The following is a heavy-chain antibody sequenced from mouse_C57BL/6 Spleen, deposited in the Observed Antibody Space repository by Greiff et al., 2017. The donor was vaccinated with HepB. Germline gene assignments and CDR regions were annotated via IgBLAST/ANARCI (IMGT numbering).Heavy chain of an antibody. J-gene: IGHJ1*03. CDR2: ISSGGSYT. D-gene: IGHD2-5*01. V-gene: IGHV5-6*02. CDR1: GFPFSSSG. Sequence: DVMLVESGGDLVKPGGSLKLSCAASGFPFSSSGMSWVRQTPDKRLEWVATISSGGSYTYYPDSVKGRFTISRDNAKNTLYLQMSSLKSEDTAMYYCASLIVTTRYFDVWGTGTTVTVSS. CDR3: ASLIVTTRYFDV.